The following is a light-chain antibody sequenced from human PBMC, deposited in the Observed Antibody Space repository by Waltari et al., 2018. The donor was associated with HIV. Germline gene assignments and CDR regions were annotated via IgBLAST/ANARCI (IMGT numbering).Light chain of an antibody. J-gene: IGLJ3*02. Sequence: QSVVTQPPSVSGTPGQTVTISCSGSTSNIGIKTVNWYQHLPGTAPKRLIYGNYQRPSGVPDRVSASKSGTSASLAIRGLQSEDEADYYCASWDASLNGWVFGGGTKLTVL. CDR1: TSNIGIKT. V-gene: IGLV1-44*01. CDR2: GNY. CDR3: ASWDASLNGWV.